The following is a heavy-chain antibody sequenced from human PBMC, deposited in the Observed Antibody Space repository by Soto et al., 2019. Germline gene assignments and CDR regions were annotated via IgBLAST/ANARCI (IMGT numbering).Heavy chain of an antibody. D-gene: IGHD5-18*01. J-gene: IGHJ4*02. CDR2: IYYSGST. V-gene: IGHV4-30-4*01. Sequence: NPSETLSLTCTVSGGSISSGDYYWSWIRQPPGKGLEWIGYIYYSGSTYYNPSLKSRVTISVDTSKNQFSLKLSSVTAADTAVYYCARAKGYSYGPAFDYWGQGTLVTVSS. CDR3: ARAKGYSYGPAFDY. CDR1: GGSISSGDYY.